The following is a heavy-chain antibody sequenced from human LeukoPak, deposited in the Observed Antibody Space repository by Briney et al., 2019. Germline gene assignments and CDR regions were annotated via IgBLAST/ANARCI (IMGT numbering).Heavy chain of an antibody. D-gene: IGHD1-26*01. CDR3: ARYSGSFPGWLDP. CDR2: INPAGSQK. J-gene: IGHJ5*02. CDR1: GLTFSSSW. V-gene: IGHV3-7*01. Sequence: AGGSLRLSCAASGLTFSSSWMNWVRQAPGKGLEWVANINPAGSQKNYVDSVKSRFTISRDNAMNSVFLQIDSLRAEDTGVYYCARYSGSFPGWLDPWGQGTLVTVSS.